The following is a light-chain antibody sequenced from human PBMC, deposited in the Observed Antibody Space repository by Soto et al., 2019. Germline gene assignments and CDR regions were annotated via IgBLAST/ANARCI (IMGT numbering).Light chain of an antibody. CDR3: QQRSNCPQT. V-gene: IGKV3-11*01. J-gene: IGKJ1*01. CDR2: ESS. Sequence: EIVLTQSPATLSLSPGERATLSCRASQNVANYLDWYQQKPGQAPRLLIYESSNRATGIAARFSGSGSGTEFTPTIISLQPEDFLVDYCQQRSNCPQTFGQGTKVDIK. CDR1: QNVANY.